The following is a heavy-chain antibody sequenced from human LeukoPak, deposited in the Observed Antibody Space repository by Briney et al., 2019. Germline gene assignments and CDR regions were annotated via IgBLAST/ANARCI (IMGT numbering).Heavy chain of an antibody. J-gene: IGHJ6*02. Sequence: TGGSLRLSCAASGFTFSSYGMHWVRQAPGKGLEWITLIPYDGGNKYYADSVKGRFTISRDNSKNTLYLQMSSLRPEDTAVYYCARYYGSGRGYYGLDVWGQGTTVTVFS. CDR3: ARYYGSGRGYYGLDV. V-gene: IGHV3-30*02. CDR2: IPYDGGNK. D-gene: IGHD3-10*01. CDR1: GFTFSSYG.